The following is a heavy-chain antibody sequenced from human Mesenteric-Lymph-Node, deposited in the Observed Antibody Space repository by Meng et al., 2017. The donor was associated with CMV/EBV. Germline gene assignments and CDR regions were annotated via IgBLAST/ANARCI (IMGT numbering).Heavy chain of an antibody. CDR3: AKKACSSSSCYKDY. V-gene: IGHV3-23*01. Sequence: GESLKISCAGSGFTFSNYAMSWVRQAPGKGLEWVSVITGGGDITYYADSVKGRFTISRDNSKHTLYLQMNRLRAEDTAVYSCAKKACSSSSCYKDYWGQGTLVTVSS. CDR2: ITGGGDIT. J-gene: IGHJ4*02. CDR1: GFTFSNYA. D-gene: IGHD2-2*02.